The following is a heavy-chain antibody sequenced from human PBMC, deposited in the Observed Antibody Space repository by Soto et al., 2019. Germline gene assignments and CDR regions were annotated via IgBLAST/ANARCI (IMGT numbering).Heavy chain of an antibody. CDR1: GFTFSSYA. CDR2: ISGSGGST. D-gene: IGHD2-21*02. J-gene: IGHJ4*02. V-gene: IGHV3-23*01. Sequence: GGSLRLSCAASGFTFSSYAMSWVRQAPGKGLEWVSAISGSGGSTYYADSVKGRFTISRDNSKNTLYLQMNSLRAEDTAVYYCAKVAYCGGDCYTPLFDYWGQGTLVTVSS. CDR3: AKVAYCGGDCYTPLFDY.